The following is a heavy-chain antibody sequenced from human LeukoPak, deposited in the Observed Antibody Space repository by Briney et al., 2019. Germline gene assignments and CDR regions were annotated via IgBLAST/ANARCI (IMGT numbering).Heavy chain of an antibody. D-gene: IGHD2-15*01. CDR1: GFTFSNYA. V-gene: IGHV3-23*01. J-gene: IGHJ4*02. CDR2: ISGSGGSK. Sequence: LPGVSLRLSCSASGFTFSNYAMSWVRQVPGKGLEWVSVISGSGGSKYHADSVKGRFTISRDNSKNTLDLQMNSLRAEDTAVYYCAKGSGDSCYSRLDYWGQGTLVTVSS. CDR3: AKGSGDSCYSRLDY.